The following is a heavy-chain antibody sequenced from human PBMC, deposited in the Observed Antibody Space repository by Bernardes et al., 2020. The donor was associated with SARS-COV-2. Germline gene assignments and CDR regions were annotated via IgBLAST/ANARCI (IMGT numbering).Heavy chain of an antibody. CDR1: GYTFTGYY. D-gene: IGHD3-22*01. V-gene: IGHV1-2*04. CDR2: INPNSGGT. Sequence: ASMKVSCKASGYTFTGYYMHWVRQAPGQGLEWMGWINPNSGGTNYAQKFQGWVTMTRDTSISTAYMELSRLRSDDTAVYYCARGSGLGYYTMLVVGKDAFDIWGQGTMVTVSS. CDR3: ARGSGLGYYTMLVVGKDAFDI. J-gene: IGHJ3*02.